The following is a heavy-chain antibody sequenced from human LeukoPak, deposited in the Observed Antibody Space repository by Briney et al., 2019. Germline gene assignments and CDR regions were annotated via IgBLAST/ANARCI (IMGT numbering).Heavy chain of an antibody. Sequence: SETLSLTCTVSGGSISSYYWSWIWQPPGKGLEWIGYIYYSGSTNYNPSLKSRVTISVDTSKNQFSLKLSSVTAADTAVYYCARDRWYGMDVWGQGTTVTVSS. V-gene: IGHV4-59*12. CDR2: IYYSGST. J-gene: IGHJ6*02. CDR1: GGSISSYY. D-gene: IGHD5-24*01. CDR3: ARDRWYGMDV.